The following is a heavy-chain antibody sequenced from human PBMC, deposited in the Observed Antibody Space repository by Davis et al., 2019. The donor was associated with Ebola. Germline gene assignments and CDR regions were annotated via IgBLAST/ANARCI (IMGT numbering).Heavy chain of an antibody. Sequence: PSETLSLTCAVYGGSFSGYYWSWIRQAPGKGLEWVSSISSSSSYIYYADSVKGRFTISRDNAKNTLYLEMNSLRADDTAVYYCARGGFYYDRSGYYYYFDHWGQGTLVTVSS. V-gene: IGHV3-21*01. J-gene: IGHJ4*02. CDR3: ARGGFYYDRSGYYYYFDH. CDR2: ISSSSSYI. D-gene: IGHD3-22*01. CDR1: GGSFSGYY.